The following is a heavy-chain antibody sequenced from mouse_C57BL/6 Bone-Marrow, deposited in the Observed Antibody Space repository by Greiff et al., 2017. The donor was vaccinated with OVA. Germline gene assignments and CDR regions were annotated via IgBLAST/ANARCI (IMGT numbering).Heavy chain of an antibody. V-gene: IGHV1-72*01. D-gene: IGHD1-1*01. J-gene: IGHJ2*01. Sequence: VQLKQPGAELVKPGASVKLSCKASGYTFTSYWMHWVKQRPGRGLEWIGRIAPNSGGTKYNEKFKSKATLTVDKPSSTAYMQLSSLTSEDSAVYYCVGGDYYGSSTPFDYWGQGTTLTVSS. CDR3: VGGDYYGSSTPFDY. CDR2: IAPNSGGT. CDR1: GYTFTSYW.